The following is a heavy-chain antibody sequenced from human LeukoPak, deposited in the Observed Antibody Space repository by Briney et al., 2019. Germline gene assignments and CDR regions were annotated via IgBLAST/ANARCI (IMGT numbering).Heavy chain of an antibody. CDR3: ANLSKWELDY. Sequence: PSETLSLTCTVSGGSISSYYWSWIRQPPGKGLEWIGYIYYSGSTNYNPSLKSRVTVSVDTSKNQFSLKLSSVTAADTAVYYCANLSKWELDYWGQGTLVTVSS. V-gene: IGHV4-59*08. CDR2: IYYSGST. CDR1: GGSISSYY. J-gene: IGHJ4*02. D-gene: IGHD1-26*01.